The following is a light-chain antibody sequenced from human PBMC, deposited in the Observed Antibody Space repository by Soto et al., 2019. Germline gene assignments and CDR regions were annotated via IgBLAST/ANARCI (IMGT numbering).Light chain of an antibody. CDR2: EGS. J-gene: IGLJ1*01. CDR3: SSYASSTTPYV. CDR1: NNEVGSYNL. Sequence: QSVLTQPASVSGSPGQSITLSCTGNNNEVGSYNLVSWYQQHPGKAPKLMIYEGSKRPSGVSNRFSGSKSGNTASLTISGLQAGDEADYYCSSYASSTTPYVFGTGTKVTVL. V-gene: IGLV2-14*02.